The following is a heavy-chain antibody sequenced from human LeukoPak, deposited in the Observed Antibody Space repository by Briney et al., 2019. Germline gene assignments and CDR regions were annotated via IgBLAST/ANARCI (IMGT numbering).Heavy chain of an antibody. CDR2: IIPILGIA. CDR1: GGTFSSYA. V-gene: IGHV1-69*04. CDR3: ARDSGYGYNSVY. Sequence: ASVKVSCKASGGTFSSYAISWVRQAPGQGLEWMGRIIPILGIANYAQKFQGRVTITADKSTSTAYMELSSLRSEDTAVYYCARDSGYGYNSVYWGQGTLVTVSS. J-gene: IGHJ4*02. D-gene: IGHD5-24*01.